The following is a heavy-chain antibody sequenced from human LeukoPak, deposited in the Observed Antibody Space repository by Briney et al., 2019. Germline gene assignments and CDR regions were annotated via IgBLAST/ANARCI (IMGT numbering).Heavy chain of an antibody. Sequence: PGGSLRLSCAASGFTFDDYGMSWVRQAPGKGLEWVSGINWNGGSTGYADSVKGRFTISRDNAKNSLYLQMNSLRAEDTAVYYCARVEAITIFGTDAFDIWGQGTMVTVSS. CDR1: GFTFDDYG. J-gene: IGHJ3*02. V-gene: IGHV3-20*04. D-gene: IGHD3-3*01. CDR2: INWNGGST. CDR3: ARVEAITIFGTDAFDI.